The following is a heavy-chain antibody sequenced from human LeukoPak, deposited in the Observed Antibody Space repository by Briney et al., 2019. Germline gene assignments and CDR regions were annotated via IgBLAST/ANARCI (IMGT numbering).Heavy chain of an antibody. CDR1: EFSVGSNY. D-gene: IGHD2-21*01. CDR3: ARDVPYSYYYYMDV. V-gene: IGHV3-66*01. CDR2: IYSGGST. Sequence: GGSLRLSCAASEFSVGSNYMTWVRQAPGKGLEWVSLIYSGGSTYYADSVKGRFTISRDNAKNTLYLQMNSLRAEDTAVYYCARDVPYSYYYYMDVWGKGTTVTVSS. J-gene: IGHJ6*03.